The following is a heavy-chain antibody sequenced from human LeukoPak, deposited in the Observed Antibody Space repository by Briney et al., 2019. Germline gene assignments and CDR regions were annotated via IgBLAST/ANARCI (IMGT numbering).Heavy chain of an antibody. J-gene: IGHJ4*02. CDR3: AKVPAPLYGSGSYSFDY. Sequence: GGSLRLSCAASGFTFSSYWMSWVRQAPGKGLEWVAFIRYDGSNKYYADSVKGRFTISRDNSKNTLYLQMNSLRAEDTAVYYCAKVPAPLYGSGSYSFDYWGQGTLVTVSS. CDR2: IRYDGSNK. V-gene: IGHV3-30*02. CDR1: GFTFSSYW. D-gene: IGHD3-10*01.